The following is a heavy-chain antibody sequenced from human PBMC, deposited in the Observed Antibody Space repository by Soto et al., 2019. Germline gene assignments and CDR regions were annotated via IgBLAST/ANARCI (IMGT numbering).Heavy chain of an antibody. CDR3: ARVELRRIYYYYGMDV. CDR1: GGTFSSYA. J-gene: IGHJ6*02. V-gene: IGHV1-69*12. Sequence: QVQLVQSGAEVKKPGSSVKVSCKASGGTFSSYAISWVRQAPGQALEWMGGIIPIFGTANYAQKFQGRVTITADESTSTAYMELSSLRSEDTAVYYCARVELRRIYYYYGMDVWGQGTTVTVSS. CDR2: IIPIFGTA. D-gene: IGHD1-7*01.